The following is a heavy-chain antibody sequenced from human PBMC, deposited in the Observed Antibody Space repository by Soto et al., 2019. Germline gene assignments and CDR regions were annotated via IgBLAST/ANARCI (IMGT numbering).Heavy chain of an antibody. J-gene: IGHJ6*02. V-gene: IGHV3-23*01. Sequence: GSLRLSCAASGFTFSSYAMSWVRQAPGKGLKWVSAISGSGGSTYYADSVKGRFTISRDNSKNTLYLQMNSLRAEDTAVYYCAKGPYCSGGSCYPDYYYGMDVWGQGTTVTVSS. CDR1: GFTFSSYA. CDR3: AKGPYCSGGSCYPDYYYGMDV. D-gene: IGHD2-15*01. CDR2: ISGSGGST.